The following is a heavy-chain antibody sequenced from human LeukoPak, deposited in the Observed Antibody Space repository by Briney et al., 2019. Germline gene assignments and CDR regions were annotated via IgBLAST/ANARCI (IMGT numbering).Heavy chain of an antibody. D-gene: IGHD6-13*01. V-gene: IGHV3-23*01. CDR3: AKGGNSSSWSFDY. Sequence: GGSLRLSCAASGFTFNNYAMTWVRQAPGKGLEWVSAISGSGGSTYYADSVKGRFTISRDNSKNTLYLQMNSLRAEDTAVYYCAKGGNSSSWSFDYWGQGTLVTVSS. CDR2: ISGSGGST. CDR1: GFTFNNYA. J-gene: IGHJ4*02.